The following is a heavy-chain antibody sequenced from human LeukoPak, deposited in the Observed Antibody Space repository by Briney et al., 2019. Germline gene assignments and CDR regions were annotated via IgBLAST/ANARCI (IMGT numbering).Heavy chain of an antibody. Sequence: TGGSLRPSCAAPGFTFSKYWMSWVRQAPGKGLGGVATIKPDGSEKYCVGSVKGRFTIARDNAKNSLYLQMNRLRAEDTAVNYCARGDFDDYGDYVDAFEFWGQGTMVTVSA. D-gene: IGHD4-17*01. CDR3: ARGDFDDYGDYVDAFEF. CDR1: GFTFSKYW. CDR2: IKPDGSEK. V-gene: IGHV3-7*01. J-gene: IGHJ3*01.